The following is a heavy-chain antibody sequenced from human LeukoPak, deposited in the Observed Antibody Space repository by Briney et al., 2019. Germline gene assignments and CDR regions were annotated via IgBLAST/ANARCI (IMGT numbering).Heavy chain of an antibody. CDR2: INPSGGST. V-gene: IGHV1-46*01. CDR3: ARRSGWYYFDY. Sequence: GASVKVSCKASGYTFTSYYMHWVRQAPGQGLEWMGIINPSGGSTSYAQKFQGRVTMTRDTSTSTVYMELSSLGSEDTAVYYCARRSGWYYFDYWGQGTLVTVSS. J-gene: IGHJ4*02. D-gene: IGHD6-19*01. CDR1: GYTFTSYY.